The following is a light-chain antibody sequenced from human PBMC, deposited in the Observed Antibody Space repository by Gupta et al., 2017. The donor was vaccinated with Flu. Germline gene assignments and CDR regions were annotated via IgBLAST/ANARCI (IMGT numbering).Light chain of an antibody. CDR2: AAS. V-gene: IGKV1-6*01. J-gene: IGKJ1*01. Sequence: ATQMTQSPSSLSASVGDRVTITCRASQDIRNDLGWYQQKPGKAPKLLIYAASSLQNGDPPRFSGNGSGTYFTLTISSLQSEDFATYYCRQDDYYPWTFGQGTRVDVK. CDR3: RQDDYYPWT. CDR1: QDIRND.